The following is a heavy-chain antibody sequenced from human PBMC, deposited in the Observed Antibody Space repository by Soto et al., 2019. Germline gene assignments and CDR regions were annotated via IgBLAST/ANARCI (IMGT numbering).Heavy chain of an antibody. J-gene: IGHJ4*02. CDR2: ISDDGSTT. D-gene: IGHD1-1*01. V-gene: IGHV3-74*01. CDR3: TRGPRVSSTGTGAH. Sequence: TVGSLRLSGEVSGFTFSAYWMHWVRQVPGKGLIWVSRISDDGSTTTYADSVKGRFTISRDNAKNTLYLQMNSLRADDTGLYYCTRGPRVSSTGTGAHWGQGTLVTVSS. CDR1: GFTFSAYW.